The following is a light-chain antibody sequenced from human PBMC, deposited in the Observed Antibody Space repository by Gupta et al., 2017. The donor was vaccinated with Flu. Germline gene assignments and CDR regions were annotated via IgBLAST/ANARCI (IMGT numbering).Light chain of an antibody. CDR3: LQSYT. V-gene: IGKV1-39*01. CDR1: QRISSY. J-gene: IGKJ4*01. CDR2: TAS. Sequence: DIQMTQSPSSLSASVGDRVTITCRASQRISSYLNWYQQKPGKAPQLLIHTASSLQTGVPSRFSGSGSGTDFTLTISSLQPEDFATYYCLQSYTFGGGTKVDIK.